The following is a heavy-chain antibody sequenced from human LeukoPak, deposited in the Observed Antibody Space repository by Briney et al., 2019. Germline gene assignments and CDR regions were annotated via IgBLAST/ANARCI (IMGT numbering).Heavy chain of an antibody. CDR1: GGSISSEGYY. V-gene: IGHV4-30-2*01. CDR3: ARGIVGVTRLDY. CDR2: IYHSGST. Sequence: PSQTLSLTCTVSGGSISSEGYYWSWIRQPPGKGLEWIGYIYHSGSTDYNPSLKSRVTISIDRSKNQFSLKLSSVTAADTAVYYCARGIVGVTRLDYWGQGTLVTVSS. D-gene: IGHD1-26*01. J-gene: IGHJ4*02.